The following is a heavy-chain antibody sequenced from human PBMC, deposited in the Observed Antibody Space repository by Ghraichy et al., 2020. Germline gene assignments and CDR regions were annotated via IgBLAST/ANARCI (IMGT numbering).Heavy chain of an antibody. J-gene: IGHJ5*02. CDR2: IYTSGST. CDR1: GGSISSYY. D-gene: IGHD2-2*02. Sequence: SETLSLTCTVSGGSISSYYWSWIRQPAGKGLEWIGRIYTSGSTNYNPSLKSRVTMSVDTSKNQFSLKLSSVTAADTAVYYCARMAYQLPYGGGWFDPWGQGTLVTVSS. V-gene: IGHV4-4*07. CDR3: ARMAYQLPYGGGWFDP.